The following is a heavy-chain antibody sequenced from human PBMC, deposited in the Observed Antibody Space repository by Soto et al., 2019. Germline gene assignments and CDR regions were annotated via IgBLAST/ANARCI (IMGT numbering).Heavy chain of an antibody. V-gene: IGHV3-21*01. D-gene: IGHD3-10*01. CDR1: GFTFSSYS. Sequence: GGSLRLSCAASGFTFSSYSMNWVRQAPGKGLEWVSSISSSSSYIYYADSVKGRFTISRDNAKNSLYLQMNSLRAEDTAVYYCARSLYGSGSYSTPDRYYYYYYMDVWGKGTTVTVSS. CDR2: ISSSSSYI. J-gene: IGHJ6*03. CDR3: ARSLYGSGSYSTPDRYYYYYYMDV.